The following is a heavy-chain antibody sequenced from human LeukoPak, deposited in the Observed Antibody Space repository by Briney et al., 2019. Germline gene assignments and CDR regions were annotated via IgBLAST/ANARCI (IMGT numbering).Heavy chain of an antibody. CDR2: ISSSSSTI. CDR1: GFSLSSYN. J-gene: IGHJ4*02. CDR3: ATSRDWRVES. D-gene: IGHD2-21*02. V-gene: IGHV3-48*02. Sequence: GGSLRLSCAASGFSLSSYNMNWVRQAPGKGLEWISYISSSSSTIYYADSVKGRFTISRDNAKNSVSLQMNSLRDEDTAVYYCATSRDWRVESWGRGIAVTVSS.